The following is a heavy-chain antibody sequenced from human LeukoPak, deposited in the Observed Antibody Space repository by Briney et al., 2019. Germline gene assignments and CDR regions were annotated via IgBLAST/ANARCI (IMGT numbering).Heavy chain of an antibody. V-gene: IGHV3-30*02. D-gene: IGHD2-21*02. Sequence: GGSLRLSCAASGFTFSSYGMHWVRQAPGKGLEWVAFIRYDGSNKYYADSVKGRFTISRDNSKNTLYLQMNSLRAEDTAVYYCARGEVVTATTFDYWGQGTLVTVSS. CDR2: IRYDGSNK. CDR3: ARGEVVTATTFDY. CDR1: GFTFSSYG. J-gene: IGHJ4*02.